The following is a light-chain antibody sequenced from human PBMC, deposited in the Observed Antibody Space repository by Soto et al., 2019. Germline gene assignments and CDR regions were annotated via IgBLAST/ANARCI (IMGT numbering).Light chain of an antibody. J-gene: IGLJ2*01. CDR2: DVS. CDR3: NSYTSSSTVV. Sequence: QSALTQPASVSGSPGQSITISCTGTSSDVGGYNYVSWYQQHPGKAPKLMIYDVSNRPSGVSNRFSGSKSGNTASLTISGLQAADEADYYCNSYTSSSTVVFGGGTKLTVL. V-gene: IGLV2-14*01. CDR1: SSDVGGYNY.